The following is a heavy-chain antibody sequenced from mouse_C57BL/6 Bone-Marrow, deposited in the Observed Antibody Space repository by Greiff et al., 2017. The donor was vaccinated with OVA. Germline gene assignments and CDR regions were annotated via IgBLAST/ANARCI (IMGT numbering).Heavy chain of an antibody. CDR1: GFPITSGYY. J-gene: IGHJ2*01. V-gene: IGHV12-3*01. D-gene: IGHD2-4*01. Sequence: VKLMESGPGLVKPSPSLFLTCSITGFPITSGYYWIWIRQSPGKPLEWMGYIPHSGETFYNPSLQSPISITREKSKNQFFLQLNSVTTEDTAMYYCAGDRKGYDYGGWGQGTTLTVSS. CDR2: IPHSGET. CDR3: AGDRKGYDYGG.